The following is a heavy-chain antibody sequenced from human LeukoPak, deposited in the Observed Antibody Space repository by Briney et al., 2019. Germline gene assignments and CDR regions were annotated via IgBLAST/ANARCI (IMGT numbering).Heavy chain of an antibody. CDR1: RVSISSSRYY. D-gene: IGHD3-9*01. CDR2: IYYNRST. J-gene: IGHJ4*02. CDR3: ASTVLRYFDWSPFFDY. V-gene: IGHV4-39*01. Sequence: SETLSLTCSVSRVSISSSRYYWGWIRQPPGKGLEWIGCIYYNRSTYFNPSLKSRVTISVDTSQNQCSLKLSSVTAADTAVYYCASTVLRYFDWSPFFDYWGRGTLVTVSS.